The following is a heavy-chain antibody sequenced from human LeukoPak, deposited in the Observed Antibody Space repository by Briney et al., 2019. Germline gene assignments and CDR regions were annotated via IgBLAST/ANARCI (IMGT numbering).Heavy chain of an antibody. CDR2: ISGSGDTT. J-gene: IGHJ4*02. Sequence: GGSLRLSCATSGFTFSSYALTWVRQAPGMGLEWVSAISGSGDTTYYAGSVKGRFTISRDNSNNTLYLQMNSLRAEDTAVYYCARSGFHYEPYDYWGQGTLVTVSS. CDR1: GFTFSSYA. V-gene: IGHV3-23*01. D-gene: IGHD4-17*01. CDR3: ARSGFHYEPYDY.